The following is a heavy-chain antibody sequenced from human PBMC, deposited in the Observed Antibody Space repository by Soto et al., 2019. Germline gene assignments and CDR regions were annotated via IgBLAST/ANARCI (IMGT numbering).Heavy chain of an antibody. CDR3: ARDLILDY. CDR1: GFTVISNY. J-gene: IGHJ4*02. CDR2: IYSGGST. D-gene: IGHD3-9*01. V-gene: IGHV3-53*01. Sequence: PWGSLRLSCAASGFTVISNYMSFFRQAPFKGLEWVSVIYSGGSTYYADSVKGRFTISRDNSKNTLYLQMNSLRAEDTAVYYCARDLILDYWGQGTLVTVSS.